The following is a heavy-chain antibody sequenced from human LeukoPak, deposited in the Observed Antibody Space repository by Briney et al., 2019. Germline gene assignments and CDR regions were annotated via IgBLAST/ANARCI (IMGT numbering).Heavy chain of an antibody. CDR1: GFTFSTYG. CDR3: ARDYGSGRGVEILYYHYGMDV. V-gene: IGHV3-33*01. D-gene: IGHD3-10*01. CDR2: IWYDGTNE. Sequence: PGGSLRLSCAASGFTFSTYGMHWVRQAPGKGLEWVAVIWYDGTNEYYADSVKGRFTISRDNSKNTLYLQMNSLRAEDTALYFCARDYGSGRGVEILYYHYGMDVWGQGTTVTVSS. J-gene: IGHJ6*02.